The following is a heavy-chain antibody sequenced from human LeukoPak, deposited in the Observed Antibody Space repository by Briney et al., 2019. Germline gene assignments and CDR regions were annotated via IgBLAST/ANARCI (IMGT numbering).Heavy chain of an antibody. CDR2: INWNGGSL. D-gene: IGHD3-22*01. J-gene: IGHJ4*02. CDR3: VRGRDSSGFYFFEN. Sequence: PGRSLRLSCAASGFTFDDYAMHWVRQGPGKGLEWVSGINWNGGSLGYGDSVKGRFTISRDNAKNSVYLQMNSLRDADMALYYCVRGRDSSGFYFFENWGQGTLVTVSS. CDR1: GFTFDDYA. V-gene: IGHV3-9*03.